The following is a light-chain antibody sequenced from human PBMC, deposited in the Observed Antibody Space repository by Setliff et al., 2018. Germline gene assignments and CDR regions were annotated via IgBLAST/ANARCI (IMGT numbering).Light chain of an antibody. J-gene: IGLJ2*01. Sequence: QSALTEPAAVAGSPGQSITISCAGTNSDGGGYNYVAWYQQHPGKAPKLMIYEVTKRPSGVSDRFSGSKSGNTASLTISGLPAEDEADYYCLSYTSKTTPALFAGGTKVTVL. CDR3: LSYTSKTTPAL. V-gene: IGLV2-14*03. CDR1: NSDGGGYNY. CDR2: EVT.